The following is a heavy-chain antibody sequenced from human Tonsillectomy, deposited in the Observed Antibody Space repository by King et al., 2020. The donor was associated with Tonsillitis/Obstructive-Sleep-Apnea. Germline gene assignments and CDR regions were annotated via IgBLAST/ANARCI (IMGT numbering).Heavy chain of an antibody. CDR3: ARAGIAVATDAFDI. Sequence: QLQESGPGLVKPSETLSLTCTVSGGSISSRSYYWGWIRQPPGKGLEWIGNIYYSGSTYYNPSLKSRVTISVDTSKNQCSLKLTSVTAADTAVYYCARAGIAVATDAFDIWGQGTIVTVSS. CDR2: IYYSGST. V-gene: IGHV4-39*01. D-gene: IGHD6-19*01. J-gene: IGHJ3*02. CDR1: GGSISSRSYY.